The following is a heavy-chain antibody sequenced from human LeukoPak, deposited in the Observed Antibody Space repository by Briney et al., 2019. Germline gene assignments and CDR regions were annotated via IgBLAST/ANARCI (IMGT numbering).Heavy chain of an antibody. CDR2: INTYNGNP. V-gene: IGHV1-18*01. J-gene: IGHJ4*02. CDR1: GYSFTTFG. CDR3: ARDSIQGYFEY. Sequence: ASVKVSCKASGYSFTTFGLTWVRQAPGQGLERMGWINTYNGNPNYAQKLQGRVTMTTDTSTSTAYMELRSLGSDDTAVYYCARDSIQGYFEYWGQGALVTVSS. D-gene: IGHD5-18*01.